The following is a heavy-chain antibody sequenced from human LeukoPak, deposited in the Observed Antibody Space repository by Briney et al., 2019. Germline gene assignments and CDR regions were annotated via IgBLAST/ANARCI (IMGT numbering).Heavy chain of an antibody. V-gene: IGHV3-9*01. J-gene: IGHJ5*02. D-gene: IGHD5-12*01. Sequence: PGGSLRLSCAASGFTFDDYAMHWVRQAPGKGLEWVSGISWNSGSIGYADSVKGRFTISRDNAKNSLYLQMNSLRAEDTALYYCAKGGYSGYGLFDPWGQGTLVTVSS. CDR1: GFTFDDYA. CDR2: ISWNSGSI. CDR3: AKGGYSGYGLFDP.